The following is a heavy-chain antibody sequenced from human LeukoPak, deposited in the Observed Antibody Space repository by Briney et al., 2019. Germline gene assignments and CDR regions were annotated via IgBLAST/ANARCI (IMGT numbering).Heavy chain of an antibody. CDR1: GYSFTSYW. V-gene: IGHV5-51*01. D-gene: IGHD2-8*01. CDR3: ARHEWSDE. Sequence: PGASLQISCKGSGYSFTSYWIGCVRHMPRKGLEGMGIIYPCDSDTRYNASFQGEVTISANNSTSTTYLQWSSLKAPDPAIFYYARHEWSDEWGQGTLVSVPS. CDR2: IYPCDSDT. J-gene: IGHJ4*02.